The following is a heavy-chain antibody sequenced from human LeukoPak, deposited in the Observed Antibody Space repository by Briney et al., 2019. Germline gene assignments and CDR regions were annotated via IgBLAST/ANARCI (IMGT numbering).Heavy chain of an antibody. J-gene: IGHJ4*02. V-gene: IGHV3-7*05. CDR1: GFTFSDYY. CDR2: IKQDGSDK. D-gene: IGHD3-22*01. CDR3: ATDRKYDSSRYEPRLDY. Sequence: GGSLRLSCAASGFTFSDYYMSWGRQAPGKGLEWVANIKQDGSDKYYVDSVKGRFTISRDNGENSLYLQMNSLRAEDTAVYYCATDRKYDSSRYEPRLDYWGQGTLVTVSS.